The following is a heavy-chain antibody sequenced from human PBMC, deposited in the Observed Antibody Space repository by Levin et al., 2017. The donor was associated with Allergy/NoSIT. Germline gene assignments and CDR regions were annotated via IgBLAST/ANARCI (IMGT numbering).Heavy chain of an antibody. Sequence: GESLKISCAASGFTFSSYSMNWVRQAPGKGLEWVSYISSSSSTIYYADSVKGRFTISRDNAKNSLYLQMNSLRAEDTAVYYCARDEGMATTSGDYWGQGTLVTVSS. CDR2: ISSSSSTI. CDR3: ARDEGMATTSGDY. J-gene: IGHJ4*02. CDR1: GFTFSSYS. D-gene: IGHD5-24*01. V-gene: IGHV3-48*01.